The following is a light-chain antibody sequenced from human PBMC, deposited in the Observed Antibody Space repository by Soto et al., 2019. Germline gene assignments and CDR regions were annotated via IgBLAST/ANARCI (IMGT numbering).Light chain of an antibody. J-gene: IGLJ1*01. V-gene: IGLV2-14*01. CDR2: DVT. Sequence: QSALTQPASVSGSPGQSITISCTGTSSDVGGYNSVSWYQQHPGKAPKVMIYDVTNRPSGVSNRFSGSKSGNTASLTISELHAEDEADYYCSSYTSSTTRVFGTGTKLTVL. CDR3: SSYTSSTTRV. CDR1: SSDVGGYNS.